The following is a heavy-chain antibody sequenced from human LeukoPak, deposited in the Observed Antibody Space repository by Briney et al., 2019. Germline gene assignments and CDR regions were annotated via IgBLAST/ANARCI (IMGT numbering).Heavy chain of an antibody. J-gene: IGHJ4*02. Sequence: SETLSLTCGVYGGSFSGYSWSWIRQPPGKGLEWIGSIYYSGSTYYNPSLKSRVTISVDTSKNQFSLKLSSVTAADTAVYYCARHPALYRYQRLVYFDYWGQGTLVTVSS. CDR1: GGSFSGYS. D-gene: IGHD2-2*01. V-gene: IGHV4-34*01. CDR3: ARHPALYRYQRLVYFDY. CDR2: IYYSGST.